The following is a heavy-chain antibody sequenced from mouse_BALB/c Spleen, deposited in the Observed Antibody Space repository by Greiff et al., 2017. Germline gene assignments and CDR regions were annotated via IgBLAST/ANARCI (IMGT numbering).Heavy chain of an antibody. Sequence: DVMLVESGGGLVQPGGSLKLSCAASGFTFSSYTMSWVRQTPEKRLEWVAYISNGGGSTYYPDTVKGRFTISRDNAKNTLYLQMSSLKSEDTAMYYCARQPFAYWGQGTLVTVSA. CDR3: ARQPFAY. J-gene: IGHJ3*01. V-gene: IGHV5-12-2*01. CDR2: ISNGGGST. CDR1: GFTFSSYT.